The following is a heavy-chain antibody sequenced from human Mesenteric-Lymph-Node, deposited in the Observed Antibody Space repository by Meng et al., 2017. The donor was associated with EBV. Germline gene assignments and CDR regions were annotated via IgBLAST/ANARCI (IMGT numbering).Heavy chain of an antibody. V-gene: IGHV4-4*02. CDR2: IFQTGST. D-gene: IGHD3-10*01. J-gene: IGHJ4*02. Sequence: QGQLQESGPGLGKPSETLSLTCALSGDSINNNRWWSWVRQPPGRGLEWIGEIFQTGSTNYSPSLRSRVTISVDKSKNQFSLEVTSVTAADAAVYYCVRGLGGSGNYYFDYWGQGTLVTVSS. CDR1: GDSINNNRW. CDR3: VRGLGGSGNYYFDY.